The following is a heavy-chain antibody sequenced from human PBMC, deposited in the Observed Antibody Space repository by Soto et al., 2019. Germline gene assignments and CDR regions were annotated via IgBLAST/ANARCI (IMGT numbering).Heavy chain of an antibody. Sequence: QVQLVQSGAEVKKHGASVKVSCKASGYTFTIFGISWVRHAPGQGLEWMGWISAYNGNTNYAENLQGRVTRTTDTSTSTAYMELSSLRSDDTAVYYCARDHRGGTDAFDIWGQGTMVTVSS. D-gene: IGHD2-15*01. J-gene: IGHJ3*02. CDR3: ARDHRGGTDAFDI. CDR1: GYTFTIFG. CDR2: ISAYNGNT. V-gene: IGHV1-18*01.